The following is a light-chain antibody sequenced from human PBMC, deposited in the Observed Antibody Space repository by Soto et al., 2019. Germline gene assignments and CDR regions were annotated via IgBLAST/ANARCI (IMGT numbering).Light chain of an antibody. CDR1: SSDVGGYNY. CDR2: DVS. J-gene: IGLJ1*01. Sequence: QSALTQPASVSGSPGQSITISCTGTSSDVGGYNYVSWYQHNSGKAPKLMIFDVSNRPSGVSNRFSGSKSGNTASLTISGLQAEDEADYYCSSYTASSTYVFGTGTKVTVL. V-gene: IGLV2-14*03. CDR3: SSYTASSTYV.